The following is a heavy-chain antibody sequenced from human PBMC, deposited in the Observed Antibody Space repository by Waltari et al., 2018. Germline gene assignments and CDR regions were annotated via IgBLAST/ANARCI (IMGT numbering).Heavy chain of an antibody. Sequence: QVQLVQSGAEVKKPGASVKVSCKASGYTFTSYDINWVRQATGQGLEWMGWMNPDSGNTGYAQKFQGRVTMTRNTSISTAYMELSSLRSEDTAVYYCARGQIAVAGSDFDYWGQGTLVTVSS. J-gene: IGHJ4*02. D-gene: IGHD6-19*01. CDR3: ARGQIAVAGSDFDY. CDR1: GYTFTSYD. V-gene: IGHV1-8*01. CDR2: MNPDSGNT.